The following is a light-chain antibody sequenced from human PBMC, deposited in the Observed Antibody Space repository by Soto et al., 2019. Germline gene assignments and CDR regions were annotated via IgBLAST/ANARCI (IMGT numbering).Light chain of an antibody. J-gene: IGKJ1*01. Sequence: EIVLTQSPGTLSLSPGARAPLSCRASQSVSNNYLAWYQQKPGQAPRLLIYGASSRATGIPDRFSGSGSGTDFTLTISRLEPEDFALYYCQQYHTSPLTFGQGTKVDIK. CDR2: GAS. V-gene: IGKV3-20*01. CDR3: QQYHTSPLT. CDR1: QSVSNNY.